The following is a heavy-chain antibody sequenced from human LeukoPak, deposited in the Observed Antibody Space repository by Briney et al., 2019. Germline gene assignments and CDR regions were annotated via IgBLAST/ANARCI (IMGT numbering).Heavy chain of an antibody. D-gene: IGHD3-22*01. CDR3: ARDLNQGIYDSSYHDY. Sequence: ASVKVSCKASGYTFTSYGISWVRQAPGQGLEWMGWISAYNGNTNYAQKLQGRVTMTTDTSTSTAYMELRSLRSDDTAVYYCARDLNQGIYDSSYHDYWDQGTLVTVSS. J-gene: IGHJ4*02. V-gene: IGHV1-18*01. CDR1: GYTFTSYG. CDR2: ISAYNGNT.